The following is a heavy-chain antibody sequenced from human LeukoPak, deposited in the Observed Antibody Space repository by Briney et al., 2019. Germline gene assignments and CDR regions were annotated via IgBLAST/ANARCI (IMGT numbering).Heavy chain of an antibody. CDR3: ARVGSLGYDFWSGYQHFDY. CDR1: GYTFTSYG. V-gene: IGHV1-18*01. Sequence: ASVKVSCKASGYTFTSYGISWVRQAPGQGLEWMGWISAYNGNTNYAQKLQGRVTMTTDTSTSTAYMELRSPRSDDTAVYYCARVGSLGYDFWSGYQHFDYWGQGTLVTVSS. CDR2: ISAYNGNT. J-gene: IGHJ4*02. D-gene: IGHD3-3*01.